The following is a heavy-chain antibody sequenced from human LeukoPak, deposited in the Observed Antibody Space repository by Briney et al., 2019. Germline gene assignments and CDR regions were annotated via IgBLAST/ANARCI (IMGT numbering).Heavy chain of an antibody. V-gene: IGHV4-59*01. CDR3: STDSPTGFDH. CDR2: VYHTGST. D-gene: IGHD2/OR15-2a*01. Sequence: SETLSLTCTVSGGTIRSYYWSWTRQSPEKGLEWIGYVYHTGSTKYNPSLQSRVTISIDPSKNQFSLNLTSVTAADTAVYYCSTDSPTGFDHWGQGALVTVSS. J-gene: IGHJ4*02. CDR1: GGTIRSYY.